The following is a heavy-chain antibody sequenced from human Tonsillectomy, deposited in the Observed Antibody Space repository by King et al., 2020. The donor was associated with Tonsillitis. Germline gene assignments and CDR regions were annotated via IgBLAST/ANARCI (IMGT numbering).Heavy chain of an antibody. Sequence: VQLVESGGGVVQPGRSLRLSCAASGFTFGSHGMHWVRQAPGKGLQWVAVISYDGCKKYYADSVKGRFTIPRDNSKNTLYLQMNSLRAEDTAVYYFAKDFSSAGTTSFCTNWGQGTVVTVSS. D-gene: IGHD6-19*01. CDR1: GFTFGSHG. CDR2: ISYDGCKK. V-gene: IGHV3-30*18. J-gene: IGHJ4*02. CDR3: AKDFSSAGTTSFCTN.